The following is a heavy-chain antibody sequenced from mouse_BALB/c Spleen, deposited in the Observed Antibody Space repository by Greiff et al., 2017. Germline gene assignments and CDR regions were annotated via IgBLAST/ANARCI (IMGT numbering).Heavy chain of an antibody. D-gene: IGHD4-1*02. J-gene: IGHJ4*01. CDR2: IWGDGST. CDR3: ARDTPTGDYAMDY. CDR1: GFSLTGYG. V-gene: IGHV2-6-7*01. Sequence: VKLEESGPGLVAPSQSLSITCTVSGFSLTGYGVNWVRQPPGKGLEWLGMIWGDGSTDYNSALKSRLSISKDNSKSQVFLKMNSLQTDDTARYYCARDTPTGDYAMDYWGQGTSVTVSS.